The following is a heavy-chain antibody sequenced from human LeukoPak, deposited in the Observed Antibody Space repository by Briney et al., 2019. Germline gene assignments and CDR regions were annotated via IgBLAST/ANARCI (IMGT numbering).Heavy chain of an antibody. J-gene: IGHJ4*02. CDR3: ASPQYTYGDPPRY. V-gene: IGHV3-48*01. Sequence: GTSLRLSRAASGFTFNSYSMSWVRQAPGKGLEWVSYISSSSSVISYGDSVRGRFTISRDNAKKSVYLQMNSLRAEDTAVYYCASPQYTYGDPPRYWGQGTLVTVSS. CDR1: GFTFNSYS. D-gene: IGHD3-16*01. CDR2: ISSSSSVI.